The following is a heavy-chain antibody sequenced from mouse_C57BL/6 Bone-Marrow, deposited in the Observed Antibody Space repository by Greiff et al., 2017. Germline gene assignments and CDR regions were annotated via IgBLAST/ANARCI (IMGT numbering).Heavy chain of an antibody. J-gene: IGHJ2*01. V-gene: IGHV1-69*01. CDR1: GYTFTSYW. CDR2: IDPSDSYT. D-gene: IGHD2-3*01. CDR3: ARGWLLPPYYCDY. Sequence: QVQLQQPGAELVMPGASVKLSCKASGYTFTSYWMHWVKQRPGQGLEWIGEIDPSDSYTNYNHKFEGKSTLTVKKSSSTAYMQLSSLTSEDSAVYYCARGWLLPPYYCDYWGQGTTLTVSS.